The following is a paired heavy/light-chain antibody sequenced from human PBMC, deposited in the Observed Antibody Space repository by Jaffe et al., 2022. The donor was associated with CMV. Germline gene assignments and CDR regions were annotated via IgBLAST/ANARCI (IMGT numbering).Light chain of an antibody. CDR3: LLSYNGARV. Sequence: QAVVTQEPSLTVSPGGTVTLTCGSSTGAVTSGLYPYWIQQKPGQAPRTLIYDTWDKHSWTPARFSGSLLGGKAALTLSGAQPEDEADYYCLLSYNGARVFGGGTKVTVL. V-gene: IGLV7-46*01. J-gene: IGLJ2*01. CDR2: DTW. CDR1: TGAVTSGLY.
Heavy chain of an antibody. D-gene: IGHD2-21*01. CDR2: IYGGGGS. CDR1: GFTVSDNH. J-gene: IGHJ4*02. CDR3: AGAGGYSY. V-gene: IGHV3-66*01. Sequence: EVQLVESGGGLVQPGGSLRLSCVASGFTVSDNHMTWVRQAPGKGLEWVSLIYGGGGSHYADSVKGRFTISRDNSKNTIYLQMDRLRVEDTAVYYCAGAGGYSYSGQGTLVTVST.